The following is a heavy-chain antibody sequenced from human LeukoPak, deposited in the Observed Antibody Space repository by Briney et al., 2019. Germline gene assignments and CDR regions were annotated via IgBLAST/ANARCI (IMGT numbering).Heavy chain of an antibody. CDR2: IKQDGSEK. CDR3: VTALNSGSYAPADY. V-gene: IGHV3-7*01. J-gene: IGHJ4*02. Sequence: WGSLRLSCAASGFAFSRFWMNWVRQAPGKGLEWVANIKQDGSEKYSLGSVRGRFTISRDNAKNSLYLQMNSLRVEDTAVYYCVTALNSGSYAPADYWGQGTLVTVSS. CDR1: GFAFSRFW. D-gene: IGHD1-26*01.